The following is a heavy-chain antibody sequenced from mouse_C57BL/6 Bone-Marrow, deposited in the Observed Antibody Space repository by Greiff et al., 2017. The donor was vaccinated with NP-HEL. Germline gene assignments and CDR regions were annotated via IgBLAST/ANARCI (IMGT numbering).Heavy chain of an antibody. J-gene: IGHJ3*01. V-gene: IGHV5-4*03. CDR1: GFTFSSYA. D-gene: IGHD1-1*01. CDR2: ISDGGSYT. CDR3: ASYYGSSYDWFAY. Sequence: EVKLVESGGGLVKPGGSLKLSCAASGFTFSSYAMSWVRQTPEKRLEWVATISDGGSYTYYPDNVKGRFTISRDNAKNNLYLQMSHLKSEDTAMYYCASYYGSSYDWFAYWGQGTLVTVSA.